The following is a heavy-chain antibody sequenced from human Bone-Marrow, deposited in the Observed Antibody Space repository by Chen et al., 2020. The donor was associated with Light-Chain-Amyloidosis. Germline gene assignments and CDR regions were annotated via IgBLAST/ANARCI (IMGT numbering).Heavy chain of an antibody. CDR3: ARRRDGYNFDY. D-gene: IGHD5-12*01. CDR1: GYTFPNYW. V-gene: IGHV5-51*01. CDR2: IYPDDSDA. Sequence: GSGYTFPNYWIGGVRQMPGKGLEWMGVIYPDDSDARYSPSFEGQVTISADKSITTAYLQWRSLKASDTAMYYCARRRDGYNFDYWGQGTLVTVSS. J-gene: IGHJ4*02.